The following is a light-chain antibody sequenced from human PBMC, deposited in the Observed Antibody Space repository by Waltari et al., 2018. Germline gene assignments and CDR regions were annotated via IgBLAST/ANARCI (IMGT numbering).Light chain of an antibody. CDR2: GAS. V-gene: IGKV3-15*01. Sequence: EIVMTQSPATLSVSPGERATLSCRASQSVSSNLAWYQQKPVQAPRLLIYGASTRATGIPARFSGSGSGTEFTLTISSLQSEDFAVYYCQQYNNWPPYTFGQGTKVEIK. CDR1: QSVSSN. CDR3: QQYNNWPPYT. J-gene: IGKJ2*01.